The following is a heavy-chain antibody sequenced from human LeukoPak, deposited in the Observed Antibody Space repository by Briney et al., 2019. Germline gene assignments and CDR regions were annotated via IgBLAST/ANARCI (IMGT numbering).Heavy chain of an antibody. D-gene: IGHD3-10*01. V-gene: IGHV4-61*02. Sequence: PSETLSLTCTVSGGSISSGSYYWSWIRQPAGTGLEWIGRIYSSGSTNYNPSLKSRVTISVDTSKNQFSLKLSSVTAADTAVYYCAREGSVGSGSYWYWGQGTLVTVSS. CDR3: AREGSVGSGSYWY. CDR2: IYSSGST. J-gene: IGHJ4*02. CDR1: GGSISSGSYY.